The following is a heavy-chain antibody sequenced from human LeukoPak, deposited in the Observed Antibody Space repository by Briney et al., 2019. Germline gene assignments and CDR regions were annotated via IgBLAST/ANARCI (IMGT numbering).Heavy chain of an antibody. V-gene: IGHV3-48*03. CDR1: GFTFSSYE. Sequence: GGSLRLSCAASGFTFSSYEMNWVRQAPGKGLEWVSYISSSGSTIYYADSVKGRFTISRDNAKNSLYLQMNSLRAEDTALYYCAKDVDGSGSTRLFDYWGQGTLVTVSS. D-gene: IGHD3-10*01. J-gene: IGHJ4*02. CDR3: AKDVDGSGSTRLFDY. CDR2: ISSSGSTI.